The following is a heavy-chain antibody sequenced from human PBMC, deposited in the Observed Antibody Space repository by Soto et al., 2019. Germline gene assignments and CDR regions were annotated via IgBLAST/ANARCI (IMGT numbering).Heavy chain of an antibody. Sequence: QMQLQESGPGVVKPSETLSLTCTVSGASISTYYWTWIRQAPGKGLEWIGYLYYIGNTNYNPSLKSRVTMSVDTSKNHFYLTLTSATAADTAVYFCARGGSEGGLDVWGQGTTVAVSS. CDR3: ARGGSEGGLDV. CDR2: LYYIGNT. D-gene: IGHD3-10*01. V-gene: IGHV4-59*01. J-gene: IGHJ6*02. CDR1: GASISTYY.